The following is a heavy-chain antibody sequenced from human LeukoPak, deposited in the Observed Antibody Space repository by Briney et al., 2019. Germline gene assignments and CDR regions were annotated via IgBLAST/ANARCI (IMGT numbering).Heavy chain of an antibody. V-gene: IGHV4-59*11. CDR1: GGSISSHY. Sequence: SETPSLTCTVSGGSISSHYWSWIRQPPGKGLEWIGYIYYSGSTNYNPSLKSRVTISVDASKNQFSLKLSSVTAADTAVYYCARGRYSYGPYWGQGTLVTVSS. J-gene: IGHJ4*02. D-gene: IGHD5-18*01. CDR2: IYYSGST. CDR3: ARGRYSYGPY.